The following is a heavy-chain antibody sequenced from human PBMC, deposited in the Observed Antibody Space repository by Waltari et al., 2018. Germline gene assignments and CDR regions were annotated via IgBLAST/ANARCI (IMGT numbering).Heavy chain of an antibody. CDR1: DGSIRSGTYY. D-gene: IGHD6-13*01. J-gene: IGHJ4*02. CDR2: IYYSGST. CDR3: ARSLHIFRAAAGMFDY. Sequence: QLQLQESGPGLVKPSETLSLTCTVSDGSIRSGTYYWGWIRQSPGKGLEWIGSIYYSGSTSYNPSLKSRVTISVDTPKHQFSLKLSSVTAADTAVYYCARSLHIFRAAAGMFDYWGQGSLVIVSS. V-gene: IGHV4-39*01.